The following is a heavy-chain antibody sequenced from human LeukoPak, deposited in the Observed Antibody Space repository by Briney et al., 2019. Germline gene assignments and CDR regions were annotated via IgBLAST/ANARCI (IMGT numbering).Heavy chain of an antibody. CDR1: GFTFSSYA. CDR3: ARERVSGDSN. CDR2: VNEGGSET. V-gene: IGHV3-7*01. D-gene: IGHD2-21*02. Sequence: GGSLRLSCAASGFTFSSYAMSWVRQAPGKGLEWVASVNEGGSETYYVDSVKGRFTVSRDNAKNSLYLQMNSLRAEDTAVYYCARERVSGDSNWGQGTLVTVSS. J-gene: IGHJ4*02.